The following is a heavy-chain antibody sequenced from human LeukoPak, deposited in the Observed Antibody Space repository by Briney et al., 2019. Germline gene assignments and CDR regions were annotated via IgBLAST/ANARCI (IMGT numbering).Heavy chain of an antibody. V-gene: IGHV4-34*01. Sequence: PSETLSLTCAVYGGSFSGYSWSWIRQPPGKGLEWIGEINHSGSTNYNPSLKSRVTISVDTSKNQFSLKLSSVTAADTAVYYCARGWEAAPPAVWLDPWGQGTLVTVSS. CDR2: INHSGST. CDR3: ARGWEAAPPAVWLDP. D-gene: IGHD6-6*01. J-gene: IGHJ5*02. CDR1: GGSFSGYS.